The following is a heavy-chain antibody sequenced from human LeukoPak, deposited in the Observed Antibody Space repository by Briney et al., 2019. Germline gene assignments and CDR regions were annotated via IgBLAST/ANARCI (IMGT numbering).Heavy chain of an antibody. CDR2: ISYDGSNK. J-gene: IGHJ4*02. CDR3: ATGVGTTTYFDY. Sequence: GGSLRLSCAASGFTFSSYGMHWVRQAPGKGLEWVAVISYDGSNKYYADSVKGRFTISRDNSKNTLYLQMNSLRAEDTAVYYCATGVGTTTYFDYWGQGTLVTVSS. V-gene: IGHV3-30*03. CDR1: GFTFSSYG. D-gene: IGHD1-26*01.